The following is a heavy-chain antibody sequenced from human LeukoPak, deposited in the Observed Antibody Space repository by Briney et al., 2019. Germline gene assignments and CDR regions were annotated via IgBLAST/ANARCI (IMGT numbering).Heavy chain of an antibody. J-gene: IGHJ4*02. Sequence: GGSLRLSCAASGFTFSSYAMTWVRQAPGKGLEWVSGIRGSGGNTHYADSVKGRFTISRDNSKNMLYLQMNSLRAEDTALYYCAKYSNSSGYPFGPFDCWGQGTLVTVSS. CDR1: GFTFSSYA. V-gene: IGHV3-23*01. CDR3: AKYSNSSGYPFGPFDC. CDR2: IRGSGGNT. D-gene: IGHD3-22*01.